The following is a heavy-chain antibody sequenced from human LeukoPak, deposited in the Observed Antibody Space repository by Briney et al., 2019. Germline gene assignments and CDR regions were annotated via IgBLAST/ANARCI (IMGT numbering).Heavy chain of an antibody. J-gene: IGHJ4*02. V-gene: IGHV3-9*01. Sequence: GGSLRLSCAASGFTFDDYAMHWVRQAPGKGLEWVSGISWNSGSIGYADSVKGRFTISRDNAKNSLYLQMNSLRAEDTALYYCAKVSGATTGTRGYFDYWGQGTLVTVSS. D-gene: IGHD1-1*01. CDR1: GFTFDDYA. CDR2: ISWNSGSI. CDR3: AKVSGATTGTRGYFDY.